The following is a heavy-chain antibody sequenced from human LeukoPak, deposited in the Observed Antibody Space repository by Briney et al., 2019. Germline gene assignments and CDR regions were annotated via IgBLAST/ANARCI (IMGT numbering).Heavy chain of an antibody. Sequence: PSETLSLTCTVSGGSISSSSYYWGWIRQPPGKGLEWIGSIYYSGSTYYNPSLKSRVTISVDTSKNQFSLKLSSVTAADTAVYYCARQGYYYGSNWDYWGQGTLVTVSS. D-gene: IGHD3-10*01. J-gene: IGHJ4*02. CDR2: IYYSGST. CDR3: ARQGYYYGSNWDY. V-gene: IGHV4-39*01. CDR1: GGSISSSSYY.